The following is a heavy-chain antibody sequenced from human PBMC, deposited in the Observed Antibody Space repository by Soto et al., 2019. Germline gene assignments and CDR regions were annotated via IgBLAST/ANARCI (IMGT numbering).Heavy chain of an antibody. CDR2: ISGSGGST. CDR1: GFTFSSYA. V-gene: IGHV3-23*01. Sequence: GSLRLSCAASGFTFSSYAMSWVRQAPGKGLEWVSAISGSGGSTYYADSVKGRFTISRDNSKNTLYLQMNSLRAEDTAVYYCAKDLSSSAYDFWSGSLDWGQGTLVTVSS. CDR3: AKDLSSSAYDFWSGSLD. D-gene: IGHD3-3*01. J-gene: IGHJ4*02.